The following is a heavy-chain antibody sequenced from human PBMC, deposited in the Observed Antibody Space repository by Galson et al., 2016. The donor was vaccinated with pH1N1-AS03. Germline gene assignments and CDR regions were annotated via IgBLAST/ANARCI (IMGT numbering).Heavy chain of an antibody. Sequence: SVKVSCKASGGTFSNYAISWMRQATGQGLEWMGGIHPIFGTPSYAQKFRGRLTITADHSTSPAYMELTSLTSEDTAIYYCARDRHYDTSGPFYYESEHWGQGTLVIVSS. V-gene: IGHV1-69*13. J-gene: IGHJ4*02. CDR3: ARDRHYDTSGPFYYESEH. D-gene: IGHD3-22*01. CDR2: IHPIFGTP. CDR1: GGTFSNYA.